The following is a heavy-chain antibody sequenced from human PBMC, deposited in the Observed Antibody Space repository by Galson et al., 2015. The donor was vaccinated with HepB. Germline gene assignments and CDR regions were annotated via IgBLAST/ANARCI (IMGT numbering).Heavy chain of an antibody. V-gene: IGHV1-18*01. CDR3: ARVLRYFDWLSLIDY. J-gene: IGHJ4*02. D-gene: IGHD3-9*01. Sequence: SVKVSCKASGYTFTSYGISWVRQAPGQGLEWMGWISVYNGKTNYAQKLQGRVTMTTDTSTSTAYMELRSLRSDDTAVYYCARVLRYFDWLSLIDYRGQGTLVTVSS. CDR2: ISVYNGKT. CDR1: GYTFTSYG.